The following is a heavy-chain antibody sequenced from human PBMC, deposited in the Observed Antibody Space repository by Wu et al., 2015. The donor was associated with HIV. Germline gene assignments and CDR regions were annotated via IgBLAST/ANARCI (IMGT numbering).Heavy chain of an antibody. D-gene: IGHD3-22*01. CDR3: AIRGSGYYYQGAEYFQH. Sequence: QVQLVQSGAEVKKPGSSVKVSCKASGGTFSSYAISWVRLAPWTTGLSGWEGSIPIFGTANYAQKFQGRVTITADESTSTAYMELSSLRSEDTAVYYCAIRGSGYYYQGAEYFQHWGQGTLV. J-gene: IGHJ1*01. V-gene: IGHV1-69*12. CDR2: SIPIFGTA. CDR1: GGTFSSYA.